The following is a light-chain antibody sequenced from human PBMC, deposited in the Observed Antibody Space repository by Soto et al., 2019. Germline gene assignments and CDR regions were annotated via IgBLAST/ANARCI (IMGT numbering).Light chain of an antibody. J-gene: IGKJ3*01. CDR2: GAS. CDR3: QQYNNWPPLT. CDR1: QSVSSN. V-gene: IGKV3-15*01. Sequence: EIVMTQSPATLSVSPGERATLSCRASQSVSSNLAWYQQKPGQAPRLLIYGASTRATGVPARFSGSGSGTDFTPTISSTQSQDFSVYYCQQYNNWPPLTFGPGTKVDIK.